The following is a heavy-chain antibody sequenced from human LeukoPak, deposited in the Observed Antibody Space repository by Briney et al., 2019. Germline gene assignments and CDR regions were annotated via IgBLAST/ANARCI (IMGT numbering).Heavy chain of an antibody. CDR3: AKEGDSSGYYYYFDY. J-gene: IGHJ4*02. Sequence: PGGSLRLSCAASGFTFSSYAMSWVRQAPGKGLQWVSAISGSGGSTYYADSVKGRFTISRDNSKNTLYLQMNSLRAEDTAVYYCAKEGDSSGYYYYFDYWGQGTLVTVSS. V-gene: IGHV3-23*01. CDR2: ISGSGGST. D-gene: IGHD3-22*01. CDR1: GFTFSSYA.